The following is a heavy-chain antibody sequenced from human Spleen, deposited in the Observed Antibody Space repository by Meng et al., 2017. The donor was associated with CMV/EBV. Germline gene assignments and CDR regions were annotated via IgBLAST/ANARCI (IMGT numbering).Heavy chain of an antibody. CDR1: RFTFSAYA. J-gene: IGHJ4*02. D-gene: IGHD2-2*01. V-gene: IGHV3-30*02. CDR2: IRYDGSNK. CDR3: ARQIGYCTSTSCYPDY. Sequence: GGSLRLSCVGSRFTFSAYAMYWVRQAPGKGLEWVAFIRYDGSNKYYADSVKGRFTISRDNSKNTLYLQMNNLRGEDTAVYYCARQIGYCTSTSCYPDYWGQGTLVTVSS.